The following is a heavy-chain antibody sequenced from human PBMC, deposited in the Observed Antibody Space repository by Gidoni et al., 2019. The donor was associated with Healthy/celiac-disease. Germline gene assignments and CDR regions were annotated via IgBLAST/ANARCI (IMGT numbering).Heavy chain of an antibody. J-gene: IGHJ4*02. CDR1: GFTFSSYA. Sequence: EVQLLESGGGLVKPGGSLSLSCAASGFTFSSYAMSWVRQAQGKGLGWVSAISGSGGSTYDADSVKGRFTISRDNSKNTLYLQMNSQRAEDTAVYYCAKARDYGDYIPFDYWGQGTLVTVSS. V-gene: IGHV3-23*01. CDR2: ISGSGGST. CDR3: AKARDYGDYIPFDY. D-gene: IGHD4-17*01.